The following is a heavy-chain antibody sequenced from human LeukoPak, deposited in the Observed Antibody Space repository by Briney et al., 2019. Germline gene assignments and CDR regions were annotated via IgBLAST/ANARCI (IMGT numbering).Heavy chain of an antibody. J-gene: IGHJ4*02. V-gene: IGHV5-51*01. CDR2: IYPGDSDT. CDR3: ARRPKYNDGGYFDY. CDR1: GYSCDNYW. D-gene: IGHD1-14*01. Sequence: GESLKTSGRGAGYSCDNYWIGLVRQILGKGLEWMGIIYPGDSDTRYSPSFQGQVTISADKAITTAYLQWSRLKASDTAMYYCARRPKYNDGGYFDYWGQGTQVTVSS.